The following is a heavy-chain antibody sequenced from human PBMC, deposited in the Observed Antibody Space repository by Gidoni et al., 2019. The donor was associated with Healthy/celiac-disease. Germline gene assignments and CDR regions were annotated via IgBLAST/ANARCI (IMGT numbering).Heavy chain of an antibody. D-gene: IGHD6-13*01. CDR2: ISSSGSTI. CDR1: GFTFSSYE. J-gene: IGHJ6*02. Sequence: EVQLVESGGGLVQPGGSLRLSCAASGFTFSSYEMNWVRQAPGKGLEWVSYISSSGSTIYYADSVKGRFTISRDNAKNSLYLQMNSLRAEDTAVYYCARVDSSSWYYYYYGMDVWGQGTTVTVSS. V-gene: IGHV3-48*03. CDR3: ARVDSSSWYYYYYGMDV.